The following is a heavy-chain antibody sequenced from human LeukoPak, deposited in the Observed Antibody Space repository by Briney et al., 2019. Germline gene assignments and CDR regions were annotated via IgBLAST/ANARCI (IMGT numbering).Heavy chain of an antibody. V-gene: IGHV4-39*07. J-gene: IGHJ4*02. CDR2: IYYSGST. D-gene: IGHD3-10*01. CDR1: GGSISSYY. Sequence: PSETLSLTCTVSGGSISSYYWGWIRQPPGKGLEWIGSIYYSGSTYYNPSLKSRVTISVDTSKNQFSLKLSSVTAADTAVYYCARDIWFGELAHYWGQGTLVTVSS. CDR3: ARDIWFGELAHY.